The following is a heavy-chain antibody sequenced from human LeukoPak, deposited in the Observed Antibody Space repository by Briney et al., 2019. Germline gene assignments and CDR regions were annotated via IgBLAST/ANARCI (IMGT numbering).Heavy chain of an antibody. J-gene: IGHJ4*02. D-gene: IGHD3-9*01. CDR1: GYTFTSYG. V-gene: IGHV1-18*01. Sequence: ASVKVSCEASGYTFTSYGISWVRQAPGQGLEWMGWISAYNGNTNYAQKFQGRVTMTRDTSISTAYMELSRLRSDDTAVYYCARTVLRYFDWLPLIDYWGQGILVTVSS. CDR3: ARTVLRYFDWLPLIDY. CDR2: ISAYNGNT.